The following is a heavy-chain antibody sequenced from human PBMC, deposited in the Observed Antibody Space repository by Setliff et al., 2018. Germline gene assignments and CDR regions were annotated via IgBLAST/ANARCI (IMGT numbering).Heavy chain of an antibody. V-gene: IGHV4-61*09. CDR3: ARMSGFQYIDV. Sequence: KPSETLSLTCTVSGGSISNTYYYWSWIRQPAGQGLEWIGQIYTSWSTNYNPSLKSRVTISVDTSKNQFSLKLSSVTAADTAVYYCARMSGFQYIDVWDKGTTVTVSS. D-gene: IGHD3-3*01. J-gene: IGHJ6*03. CDR2: IYTSWST. CDR1: GGSISNTYYY.